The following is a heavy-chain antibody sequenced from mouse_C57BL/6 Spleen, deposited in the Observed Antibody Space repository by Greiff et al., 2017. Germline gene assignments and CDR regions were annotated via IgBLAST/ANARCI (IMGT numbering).Heavy chain of an antibody. J-gene: IGHJ3*01. CDR3: ARGTTVVAKFAY. Sequence: QVQLQQPGAELVKPGASVKLSCKASGYTFTSYWMHWVKQRPGPGLEWIGMIHPNSGSTNYNEKFKSKATLTVDKSSSTAYMQLSSLTSEDSAVYYCARGTTVVAKFAYWGQGTLVTVSA. CDR1: GYTFTSYW. D-gene: IGHD1-1*01. CDR2: IHPNSGST. V-gene: IGHV1-64*01.